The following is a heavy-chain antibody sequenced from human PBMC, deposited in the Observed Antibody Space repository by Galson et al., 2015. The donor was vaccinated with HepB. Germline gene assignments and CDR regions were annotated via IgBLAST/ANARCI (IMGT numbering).Heavy chain of an antibody. Sequence: SLRLSCAASGFAFDSHAMSWVRQAPGKGLEWVSGISGDGGSSFYADSVKGRFTISKDNSKDTVYLQINNASDEDTAVYYFAKGCGLFDSWGQGILVTVSS. CDR1: GFAFDSHA. V-gene: IGHV3-23*01. CDR3: AKGCGLFDS. CDR2: ISGDGGSS. D-gene: IGHD3/OR15-3a*01. J-gene: IGHJ5*01.